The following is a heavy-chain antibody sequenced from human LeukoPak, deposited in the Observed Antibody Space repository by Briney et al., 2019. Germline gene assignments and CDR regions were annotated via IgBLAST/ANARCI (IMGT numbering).Heavy chain of an antibody. J-gene: IGHJ4*02. CDR2: IYPRDGST. CDR3: ERDQEGFDY. Sequence: ASGKVSFKASVYTFTINYIHLLRQAPGQGLEWMGMIYPRDGSTSYAQQFQGSVTVTRDTCKSTVHMEMSGLTSEDKGVYYCERDQEGFDYWGQGTLVTVSS. V-gene: IGHV1-46*01. CDR1: VYTFTINY.